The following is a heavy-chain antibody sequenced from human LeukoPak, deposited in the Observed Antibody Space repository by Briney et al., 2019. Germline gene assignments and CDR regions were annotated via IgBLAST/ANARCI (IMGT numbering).Heavy chain of an antibody. V-gene: IGHV3-15*01. CDR2: IKTKPAGGRT. Sequence: PGGSLRLSCAAYGFTFTNADMTWVRQAPGKGLEWVGRIKTKPAGGRTDSAAPVKGRFTISRDDSKNTFYLQMNSLKTEDTAVYYCTTSLYSGYDWGSDYWGQGTLVTVSS. CDR1: GFTFTNAD. CDR3: TTSLYSGYDWGSDY. J-gene: IGHJ4*02. D-gene: IGHD3-16*01.